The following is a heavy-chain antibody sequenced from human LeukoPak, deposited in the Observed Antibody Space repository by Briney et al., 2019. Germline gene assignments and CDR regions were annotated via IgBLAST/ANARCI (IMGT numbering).Heavy chain of an antibody. Sequence: GASVKVSCKASGYTFTGYYMHWVRQAPGQGLEWMGWINPNSGGTNYAQKFQGRVTMTRDTSISTAYMELSRLRSDDTAAYYCARGSAYSGSYYYYYYMDVWGKGTTVTVSS. V-gene: IGHV1-2*02. D-gene: IGHD1-26*01. CDR3: ARGSAYSGSYYYYYYMDV. J-gene: IGHJ6*03. CDR1: GYTFTGYY. CDR2: INPNSGGT.